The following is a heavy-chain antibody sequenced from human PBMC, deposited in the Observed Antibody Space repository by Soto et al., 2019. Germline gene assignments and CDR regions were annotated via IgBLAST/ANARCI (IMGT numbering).Heavy chain of an antibody. CDR3: TTDSYSSIIIACFDY. D-gene: IGHD2-2*01. CDR2: VKSKTHGGTT. V-gene: IGHV3-15*07. CDR1: GFTFSNAW. J-gene: IGHJ4*01. Sequence: EVQLVESGGGLVKPGGSLRLSCGASGFTFSNAWINWVRQAPGKGLEWVGRVKSKTHGGTTDYAESVKGRFAISRDDSNNMVYLQMNSLKIEDPAVYYCTTDSYSSIIIACFDYWGHGTLVTVSS.